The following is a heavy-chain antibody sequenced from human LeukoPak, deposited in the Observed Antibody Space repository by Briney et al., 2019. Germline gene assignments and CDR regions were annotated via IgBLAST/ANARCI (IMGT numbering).Heavy chain of an antibody. V-gene: IGHV3-30*02. CDR2: LWSDGSDK. Sequence: TGGSLRLSCAASGFTFSSYGMHWVRQAPGKGLEWVAVLWSDGSDKYYADSVKGRFTISRDNAKSSLYLQMSSLRPEDTALYYCAKAPFAEGNQRDSYFDSWGQGALVTVSS. J-gene: IGHJ4*02. CDR1: GFTFSSYG. CDR3: AKAPFAEGNQRDSYFDS. D-gene: IGHD3-10*01.